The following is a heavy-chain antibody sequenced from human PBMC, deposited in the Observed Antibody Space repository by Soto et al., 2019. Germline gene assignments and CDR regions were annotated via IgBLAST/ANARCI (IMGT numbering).Heavy chain of an antibody. CDR3: TREFRTSGSRDAVDI. D-gene: IGHD1-26*01. CDR2: TYPGGTT. V-gene: IGHV3-66*01. Sequence: PGGSLRLSCAASGFTVSSNYMSWVRQAPGRGLEWVSVTYPGGTTHYADSVKGRFTISRDNSKNTMDLQMNSLRADDTAMYYCTREFRTSGSRDAVDIWGPGTVVTVSS. CDR1: GFTVSSNY. J-gene: IGHJ3*02.